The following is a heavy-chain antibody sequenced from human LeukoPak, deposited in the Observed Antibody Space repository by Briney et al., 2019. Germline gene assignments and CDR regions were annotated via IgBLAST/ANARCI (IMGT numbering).Heavy chain of an antibody. CDR1: GDSITSGGYY. D-gene: IGHD4/OR15-4a*01. Sequence: PSETLSLTCSVSGDSITSGGYYWAWLRQPPGKGLEWIGSVYYTGSINYNPSLKGRVSISRDMSKNQFSPNVNSVDATDTAVYYCARRDYAAWFDPWGQGTLVTVSS. CDR2: VYYTGSI. CDR3: ARRDYAAWFDP. V-gene: IGHV4-39*07. J-gene: IGHJ5*02.